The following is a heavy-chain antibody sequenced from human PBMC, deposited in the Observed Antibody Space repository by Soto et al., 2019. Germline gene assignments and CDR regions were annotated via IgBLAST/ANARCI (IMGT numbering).Heavy chain of an antibody. J-gene: IGHJ4*02. D-gene: IGHD4-17*01. Sequence: EVQLVESGGGLVQPGGSLRLSCAAYGFTFSSYWMHWVRQDPGKGLMWVSRINSDGSDTSYADSVKGRFTISRDNAKNTLYLQMNSLGAEDTAVYYCARIYGFDYWGQGTLVTVSS. CDR1: GFTFSSYW. CDR3: ARIYGFDY. V-gene: IGHV3-74*01. CDR2: INSDGSDT.